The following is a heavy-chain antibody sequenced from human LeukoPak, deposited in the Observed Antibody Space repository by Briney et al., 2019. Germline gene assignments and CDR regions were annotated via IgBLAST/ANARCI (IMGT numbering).Heavy chain of an antibody. CDR3: VRESVRDYYFDY. Sequence: GGSLRLSCTGSGLRFGGYSLSWVRQAPGKGLEWEGFIRSKALYGTSEYAASVEGRFTISRDDSNNIAYLQMNSLKTEDTAVYFCVRESVRDYYFDYWGQGILVTVSS. CDR1: GLRFGGYS. D-gene: IGHD3-10*02. V-gene: IGHV3-49*04. J-gene: IGHJ4*02. CDR2: IRSKALYGTS.